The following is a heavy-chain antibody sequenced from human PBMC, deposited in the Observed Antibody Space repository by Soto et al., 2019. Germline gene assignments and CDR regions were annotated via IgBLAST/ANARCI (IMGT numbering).Heavy chain of an antibody. V-gene: IGHV3-23*01. Sequence: PGGSLRLSCAASAFTFSTSAMSWVRQAPGKGLDWVSTINPNGHDTYYADSVKGRFTVTRDNSNNTLWLQMNSLRAEDTAVYYCVRWTYMNMFRGVGASWGQGTLVTVSS. CDR2: INPNGHDT. J-gene: IGHJ5*02. CDR3: VRWTYMNMFRGVGAS. CDR1: AFTFSTSA. D-gene: IGHD3-16*01.